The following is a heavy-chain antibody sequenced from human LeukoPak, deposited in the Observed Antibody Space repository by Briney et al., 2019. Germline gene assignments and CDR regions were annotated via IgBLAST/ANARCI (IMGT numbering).Heavy chain of an antibody. J-gene: IGHJ3*01. D-gene: IGHD4-17*01. CDR3: ARVAPIYGDYDDAFDV. CDR1: GGTFSSYA. V-gene: IGHV1-69*13. CDR2: VIPIFGTA. Sequence: ASVKVSCKASGGTFSSYAISWVRQAPGQGLEWMGGVIPIFGTANYAQKFQGRVTITADESTSTAYMELSSLRSEDTAVYYCARVAPIYGDYDDAFDVWGQGTMVTVSS.